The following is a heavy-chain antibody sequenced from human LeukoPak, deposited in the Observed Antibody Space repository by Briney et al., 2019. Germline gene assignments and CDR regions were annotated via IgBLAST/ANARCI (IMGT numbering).Heavy chain of an antibody. J-gene: IGHJ4*02. CDR2: ISSNSRYT. D-gene: IGHD6-13*01. V-gene: IGHV3-21*01. Sequence: PGGSLRLSCAVSGFTVSGNYMSWVRQAPGKGLEWVSSISSNSRYTYYADSVKGRFTISRDNAKSSLYLQMNSLRADDTAVYYCARVAEAAAFDYWGQGTLVTVSS. CDR1: GFTVSGNY. CDR3: ARVAEAAAFDY.